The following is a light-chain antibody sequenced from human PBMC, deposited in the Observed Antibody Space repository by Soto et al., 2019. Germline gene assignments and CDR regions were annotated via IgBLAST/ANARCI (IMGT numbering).Light chain of an antibody. CDR2: GAS. CDR1: QSVSNNY. Sequence: EIVLTQSPGTLCLSPGERDTISCRARQSVSNNYLAWYQQKPGQAPRLLIYGASNRATGIPDRFSGSGSGTDFTLTISRLEPEDFAVYYCQQYGSSGTFGQGTKVDTK. CDR3: QQYGSSGT. V-gene: IGKV3-20*01. J-gene: IGKJ1*01.